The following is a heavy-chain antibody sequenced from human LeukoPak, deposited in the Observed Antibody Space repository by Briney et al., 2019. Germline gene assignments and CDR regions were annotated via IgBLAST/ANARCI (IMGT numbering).Heavy chain of an antibody. J-gene: IGHJ3*02. Sequence: PGGSVSLLCVASGLPFSEYSMSWVRQAPGKGLEWVSCISKSSTFIHYADSVKGRFTISRDNAKNSLFLQMNSLRAEDTAVYYCVGGNRDYYYDTSGYYVESFDIWRQGTSVTVSS. CDR1: GLPFSEYS. V-gene: IGHV3-21*01. CDR3: VGGNRDYYYDTSGYYVESFDI. D-gene: IGHD3-22*01. CDR2: ISKSSTFI.